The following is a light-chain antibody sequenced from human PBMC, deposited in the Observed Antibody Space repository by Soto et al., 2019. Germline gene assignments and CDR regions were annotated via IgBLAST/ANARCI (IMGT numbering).Light chain of an antibody. CDR1: QSSSSW. CDR3: QQYEA. CDR2: DAS. J-gene: IGKJ3*01. V-gene: IGKV1-5*01. Sequence: DIQMIQSPSTLSASVGDRVTITCRASQSSSSWLAWYQQKPGKAPKLLIYDASSLESGVPSRFSGSGSGTEFTLTISSLQPDDFSTYYCQQYEAFGPGTKVDIK.